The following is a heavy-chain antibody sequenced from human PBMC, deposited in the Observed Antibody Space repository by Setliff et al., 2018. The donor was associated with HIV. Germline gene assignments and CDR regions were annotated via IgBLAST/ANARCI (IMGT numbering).Heavy chain of an antibody. CDR1: GFNFEEYG. CDR3: VREFSEASPHFDS. D-gene: IGHD3-3*01. V-gene: IGHV3-20*04. Sequence: GGSLRLSCEGSGFNFEEYGMSWVHQTPGKGLEWISGMNWNGERVVYADSVKGRFTIYREKAKKALYMQMNSLRVEVTALYYCVREFSEASPHFDSWGQGTLVTVSS. J-gene: IGHJ4*02. CDR2: MNWNGERV.